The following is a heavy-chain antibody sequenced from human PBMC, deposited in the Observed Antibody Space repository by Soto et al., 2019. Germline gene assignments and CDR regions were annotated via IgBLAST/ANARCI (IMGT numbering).Heavy chain of an antibody. V-gene: IGHV3-23*01. Sequence: SCAASGFTFSSYAMSWVRQAPGKGLEWVSAISGSGGSTYYADSVKGRFTISRDNSKNTLYLQMNSLRAEDTAVYYCAKDERITMIVVVTHDAFDIWGQGTMVTVSS. CDR3: AKDERITMIVVVTHDAFDI. J-gene: IGHJ3*02. CDR2: ISGSGGST. D-gene: IGHD3-22*01. CDR1: GFTFSSYA.